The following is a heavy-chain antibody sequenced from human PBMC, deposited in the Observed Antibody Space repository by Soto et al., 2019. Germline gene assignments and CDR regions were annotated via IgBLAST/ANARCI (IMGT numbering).Heavy chain of an antibody. J-gene: IGHJ4*02. V-gene: IGHV3-9*01. CDR2: INWNSGSI. D-gene: IGHD3-22*01. Sequence: GGSLRLSCAASGFTFDDYAMHWVRQAPGKGLEWVSGINWNSGSIGYADSVKGRFTISRDNAKNSLYLQMNSLRAEDTALYYCAKGGGYYYDSSGYYSDWGQGTLVTVS. CDR1: GFTFDDYA. CDR3: AKGGGYYYDSSGYYSD.